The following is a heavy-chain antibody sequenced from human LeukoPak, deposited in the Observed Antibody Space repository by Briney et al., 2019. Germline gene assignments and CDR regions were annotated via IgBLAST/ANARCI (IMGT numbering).Heavy chain of an antibody. D-gene: IGHD5-18*01. CDR1: GFTFSTFA. CDR2: IFPSGGEI. Sequence: GGSLRLSCAASGFTFSTFAMIWVRQPPGKGLERVSSIFPSGGEIHYADSVRGRFTISRDNSKSILSLQMNSLRAEDTAIYYCATYRQVLLPFESWGQGTLVTVSS. V-gene: IGHV3-23*01. J-gene: IGHJ4*02. CDR3: ATYRQVLLPFES.